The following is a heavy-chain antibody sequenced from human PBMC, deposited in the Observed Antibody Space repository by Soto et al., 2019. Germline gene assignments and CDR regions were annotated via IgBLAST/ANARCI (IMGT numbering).Heavy chain of an antibody. CDR1: GGTFSRYT. CDR3: ASHFTGVLVLGASPPGGDNYGWDV. J-gene: IGHJ6*02. CDR2: IIPILDIP. Sequence: QVQLVQSGAEVKKPGSSVKVSCKASGGTFSRYTISWVRQAPGQGLEWMGRIIPILDIPNYAQNFQGRVTITADKSTSTAYMELSSLRSDDTAVYYFASHFTGVLVLGASPPGGDNYGWDVWGQGTTVTVSS. D-gene: IGHD2-15*01. V-gene: IGHV1-69*02.